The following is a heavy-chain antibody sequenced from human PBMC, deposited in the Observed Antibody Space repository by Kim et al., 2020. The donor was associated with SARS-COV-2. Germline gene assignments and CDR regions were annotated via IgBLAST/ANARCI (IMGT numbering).Heavy chain of an antibody. V-gene: IGHV3-66*01. CDR1: GFTVRTNY. D-gene: IGHD3-3*01. J-gene: IGHJ6*03. CDR3: GRDPTQGSGYFHSYYNMDV. CDR2: IYTDDST. Sequence: GGSLRLSCAASGFTVRTNYMNWVRQAPGRGLEWVAIIYTDDSTYYADSVKGRFTISRDNSKNTIYLQMNSLRAEDTAVYYCGRDPTQGSGYFHSYYNMDVWGKGTTVTVSS.